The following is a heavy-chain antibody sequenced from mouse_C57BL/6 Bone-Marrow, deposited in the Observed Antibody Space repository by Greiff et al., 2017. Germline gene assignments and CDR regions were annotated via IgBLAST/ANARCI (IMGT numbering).Heavy chain of an antibody. J-gene: IGHJ2*01. CDR3: ARKPYSNYLDYFDY. CDR2: IDPEDGET. V-gene: IGHV14-2*01. CDR1: GFNIKDYY. Sequence: DVHLVESGAELVKPGASVKLSCTASGFNIKDYYMHWVKQRTEQGLEWIGRIDPEDGETKYAPKFQGKATITADTSSNTAYLQLSSLTSEDTAVYYCARKPYSNYLDYFDYWGQGTTLTVSS. D-gene: IGHD2-5*01.